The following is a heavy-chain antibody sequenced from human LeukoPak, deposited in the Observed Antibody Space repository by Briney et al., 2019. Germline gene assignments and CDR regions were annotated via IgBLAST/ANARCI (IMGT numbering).Heavy chain of an antibody. J-gene: IGHJ4*02. V-gene: IGHV1-18*04. D-gene: IGHD3-16*01. Sequence: GASVKVSFKASVYTFTSYGISWVRQAPGQELEWMGWISAYKCNKDYAQKLQGRVIMTTVTSASTAYMELRSLTADDTAVYYCARAGGVGHVGYWGQGTLVTVSS. CDR1: VYTFTSYG. CDR2: ISAYKCNK. CDR3: ARAGGVGHVGY.